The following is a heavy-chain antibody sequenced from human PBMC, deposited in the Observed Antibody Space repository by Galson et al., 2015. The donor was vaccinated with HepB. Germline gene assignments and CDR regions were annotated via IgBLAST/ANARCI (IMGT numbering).Heavy chain of an antibody. CDR3: AKSRELLHQRPPFDH. CDR1: GFTFSNYA. J-gene: IGHJ4*02. CDR2: ISASGGTT. Sequence: SLRLSCAASGFTFSNYAMAWVRQAPGKGLEWVSDISASGGTTNDADSVKGRFTTSRDNSKNTLYLQMISLRAEDTAVYHCAKSRELLHQRPPFDHWGQGTLVTVSS. D-gene: IGHD2-15*01. V-gene: IGHV3-23*01.